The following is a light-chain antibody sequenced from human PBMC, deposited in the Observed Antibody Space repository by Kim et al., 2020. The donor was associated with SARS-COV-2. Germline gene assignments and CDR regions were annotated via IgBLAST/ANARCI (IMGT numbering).Light chain of an antibody. CDR1: QSIGTY. V-gene: IGKV3-11*01. CDR2: DAT. CDR3: QQRANWPTT. J-gene: IGKJ3*01. Sequence: DIVLTQSPATLSLSPGDSATLSCRASQSIGTYLAWYQQQPGRPPRLLIYDATNRATGIPDRFSGSGSGTDFTLTISTLEPEDFAVYYCQQRANWPTTFGPGTKVDIK.